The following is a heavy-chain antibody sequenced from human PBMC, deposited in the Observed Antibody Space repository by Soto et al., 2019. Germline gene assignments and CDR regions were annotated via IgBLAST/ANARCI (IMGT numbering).Heavy chain of an antibody. J-gene: IGHJ4*02. D-gene: IGHD1-1*01. CDR1: GFSVSSNY. CDR3: AREDNIADCFDY. Sequence: GGSLRLCCAASGFSVSSNYMSWVRQAPGKGLEWVAVIYSGGTTYYADSVKGRFTISRDNSKNTLFLQMNSLRAEDTAVYYCAREDNIADCFDYSGQGILVTVSS. V-gene: IGHV3-53*01. CDR2: IYSGGTT.